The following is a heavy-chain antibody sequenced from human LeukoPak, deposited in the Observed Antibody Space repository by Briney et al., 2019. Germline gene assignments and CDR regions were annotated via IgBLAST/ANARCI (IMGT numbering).Heavy chain of an antibody. Sequence: ASVKVSCKVSGYTLTESSMHWVRQAPGKGLEWMGGFDPEDGETIYAQKFQGRVTMTEDTSTDTAYMELSSLRSGDTAVYYCATAVLDYGDPLFDYWGQGTLVTVSS. J-gene: IGHJ4*02. V-gene: IGHV1-24*01. CDR1: GYTLTESS. CDR3: ATAVLDYGDPLFDY. D-gene: IGHD4-17*01. CDR2: FDPEDGET.